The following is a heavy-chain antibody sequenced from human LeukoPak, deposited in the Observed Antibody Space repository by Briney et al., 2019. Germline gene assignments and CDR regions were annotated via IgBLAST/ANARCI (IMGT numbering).Heavy chain of an antibody. D-gene: IGHD3-3*01. CDR2: INHSGST. J-gene: IGHJ6*03. CDR1: GGSFSGYY. CDR3: ARYGPDYDFWSGYFGSHYYYYMDV. Sequence: SETLSLTCAVYGGSFSGYYWSWIRQPPGKGLEWLGEINHSGSTNYNPSLKSRVTISVDTSKNQFSLKLSSVTAADTAVYYCARYGPDYDFWSGYFGSHYYYYMDVWGKGTTVTVSS. V-gene: IGHV4-34*01.